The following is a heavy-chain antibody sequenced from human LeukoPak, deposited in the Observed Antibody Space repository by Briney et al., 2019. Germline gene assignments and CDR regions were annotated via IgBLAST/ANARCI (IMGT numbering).Heavy chain of an antibody. CDR2: ISYDGSNK. CDR1: GFTFSSYA. J-gene: IGHJ4*02. V-gene: IGHV3-30*04. D-gene: IGHD3-9*01. CDR3: ARFPDFDWLFFDY. Sequence: PGRSLRLSCAASGFTFSSYAMHWARQAPGKGLEWVAVISYDGSNKYYADSVKGRFTISRDNSKNTLYLQMNSLRAEDTAVYYCARFPDFDWLFFDYWGQGTLVTVSS.